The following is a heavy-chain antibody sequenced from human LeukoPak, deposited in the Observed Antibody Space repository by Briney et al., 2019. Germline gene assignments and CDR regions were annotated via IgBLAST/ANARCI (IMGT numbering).Heavy chain of an antibody. CDR1: GLSLNNYA. D-gene: IGHD6-13*01. Sequence: GGSLRLSCTASGLSLNNYAMSWVRQAPGKGLEWVANIKQDGSEKYYVDSVKGRFTISRDNAKNSLYLQMNSLRAEDTAVYYCAREIPGSSSWGQGTLVTVSS. CDR2: IKQDGSEK. V-gene: IGHV3-7*01. CDR3: AREIPGSSS. J-gene: IGHJ4*02.